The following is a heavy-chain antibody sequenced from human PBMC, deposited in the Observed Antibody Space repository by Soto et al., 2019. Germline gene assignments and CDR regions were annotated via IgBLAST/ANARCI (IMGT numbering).Heavy chain of an antibody. V-gene: IGHV4-30-4*08. D-gene: IGHD7-27*01. Sequence: QVQLQESGPGLVKPSQTLSLTCTVSGGSVSSADWNWSWIRQTPGKGLEWIGHIYEGGRTYSNPSLRRRATIALDTSKNLFSLNLKSVTAADTAVYYCTRGPSGDKVDFWGQGLLVTVSS. J-gene: IGHJ4*02. CDR2: IYEGGRT. CDR1: GGSVSSADWN. CDR3: TRGPSGDKVDF.